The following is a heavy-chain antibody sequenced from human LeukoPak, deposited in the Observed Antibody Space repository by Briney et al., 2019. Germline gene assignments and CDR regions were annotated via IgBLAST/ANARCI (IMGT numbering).Heavy chain of an antibody. J-gene: IGHJ5*02. CDR1: GGSFSGYY. Sequence: SETLSLTCAVYGGSFSGYYWSWIRQPPGKGLEWIGEINHSGSTNYNPSLKSRVTISVDTSKNQFSLKLSSVTAADTAVYYCARDQDNEGWFDPWGQGTLVTVSS. CDR2: INHSGST. D-gene: IGHD1-1*01. V-gene: IGHV4-34*01. CDR3: ARDQDNEGWFDP.